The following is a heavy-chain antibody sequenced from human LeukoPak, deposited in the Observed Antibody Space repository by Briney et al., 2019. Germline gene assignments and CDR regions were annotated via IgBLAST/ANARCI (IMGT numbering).Heavy chain of an antibody. CDR2: IRSKANSYAT. CDR1: GFTFSGSA. V-gene: IGHV3-73*01. J-gene: IGHJ3*02. Sequence: GGSLRLSCAASGFTFSGSAMHWVRQASGNGLEWVGRIRSKANSYATAYAASVKGRFTISRDDSKNTAYLQMNSLKTEDTAVYYCTTDYWDAFDIWGQGTMVTVSS. D-gene: IGHD4-11*01. CDR3: TTDYWDAFDI.